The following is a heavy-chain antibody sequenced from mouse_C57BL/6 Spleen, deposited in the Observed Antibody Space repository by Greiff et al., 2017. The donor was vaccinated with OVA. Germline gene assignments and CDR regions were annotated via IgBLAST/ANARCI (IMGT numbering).Heavy chain of an antibody. CDR2: INPNNGGT. D-gene: IGHD1-1*01. Sequence: VQLQQSGPELVKPGASVKIPCKASGYTFTDYNMDWVKQSHGKRLEWIGDINPNNGGTIYNQKFKGKATLTVDKSSSTAYMELRSLTSEDTAVYYCARSPITTVVYFDYWGQGTTLTVSS. CDR1: GYTFTDYN. CDR3: ARSPITTVVYFDY. V-gene: IGHV1-18*01. J-gene: IGHJ2*01.